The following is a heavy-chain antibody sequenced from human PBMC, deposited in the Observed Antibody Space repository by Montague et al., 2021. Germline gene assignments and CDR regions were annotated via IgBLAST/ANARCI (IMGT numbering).Heavy chain of an antibody. CDR3: ASWMH. CDR1: GGSISSTAYY. J-gene: IGHJ4*02. CDR2: IKHSGNT. Sequence: SETLSLTCAVSGGSISSTAYYWSWIRQHPGKGLEWIGEIKHSGNTNYNPSLKSRVNLSVDTSKNQFSLKLTSVTAADTAAYYCASWMHWGQGKLVTVSS. D-gene: IGHD2-2*03. V-gene: IGHV4-61*08.